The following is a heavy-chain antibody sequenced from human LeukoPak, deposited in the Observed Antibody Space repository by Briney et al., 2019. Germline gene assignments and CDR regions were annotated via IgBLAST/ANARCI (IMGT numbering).Heavy chain of an antibody. D-gene: IGHD6-19*01. V-gene: IGHV3-33*06. CDR1: GFTFSDYG. CDR2: IWYDGSNK. Sequence: GKSLRLSCTASGFTFSDYGMHWVRQPPGKGLEWVAIIWYDGSNKTYEDSVKGRFTISRDNSKNTLYLQMKSLRAEDTAVYFCAKVRGLLSGYYYYGMDVWGQGTTVTVSS. CDR3: AKVRGLLSGYYYYGMDV. J-gene: IGHJ6*02.